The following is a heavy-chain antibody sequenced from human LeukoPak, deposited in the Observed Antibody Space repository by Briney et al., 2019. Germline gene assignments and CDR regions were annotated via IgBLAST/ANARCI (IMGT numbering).Heavy chain of an antibody. Sequence: GASVKVSFKASVGTFSSYAISWVRQAPGQGLEWMGRIISMFGTANYAQKFQGRVTITTDESTSTAYIELSSLRSEDTAVYYCASSRYYDSSGYYPDDYWGQGTLVTVSS. CDR2: IISMFGTA. V-gene: IGHV1-69*05. J-gene: IGHJ4*02. CDR1: VGTFSSYA. CDR3: ASSRYYDSSGYYPDDY. D-gene: IGHD3-22*01.